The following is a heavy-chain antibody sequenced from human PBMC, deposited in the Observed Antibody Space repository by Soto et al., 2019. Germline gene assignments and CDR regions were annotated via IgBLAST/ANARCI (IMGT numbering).Heavy chain of an antibody. CDR3: AKDTSKYINNRPAYYGLDV. D-gene: IGHD6-6*01. CDR1: GFTFSSFG. CDR2: ISFDGSNK. V-gene: IGHV3-30*18. Sequence: QVQLVESGGGVVQPGRSLRLSCAASGFTFSSFGMHWVRQAPGKGLEWVAGISFDGSNKYYADSVKGRFTISRGNSKNTLSLQMNRLKAEDTAVDYCAKDTSKYINNRPAYYGLDVCGQGTTVTVSS. J-gene: IGHJ6*02.